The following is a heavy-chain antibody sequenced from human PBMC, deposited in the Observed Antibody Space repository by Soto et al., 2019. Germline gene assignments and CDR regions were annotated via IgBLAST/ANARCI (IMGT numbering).Heavy chain of an antibody. D-gene: IGHD1-26*01. V-gene: IGHV3-23*01. CDR3: ARSGSYSWLPY. CDR2: VSPSGSS. Sequence: GGSLRLSCAASGFTFSSYALSWVRQAPGKGLEWVSSVSPSGSSYYADSVKGRFTISRDNSKNTLYLQMNSLKAEDSALYYCARSGSYSWLPYWGQGTLVTVSS. J-gene: IGHJ4*02. CDR1: GFTFSSYA.